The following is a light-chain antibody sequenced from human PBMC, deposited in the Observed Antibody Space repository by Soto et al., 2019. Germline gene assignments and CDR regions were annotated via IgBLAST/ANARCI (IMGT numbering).Light chain of an antibody. J-gene: IGKJ1*01. CDR2: GPS. Sequence: ETVLTQTPDTLSASPGERATLSCRASQSVGSHLAWYQQKPGQAPRLLIYGPSTRATGIPARFSGSGSGTDFTLTISSLQSEDFAVYYCQQYNNWQQWTSGQGTKVEIK. V-gene: IGKV3-15*01. CDR1: QSVGSH. CDR3: QQYNNWQQWT.